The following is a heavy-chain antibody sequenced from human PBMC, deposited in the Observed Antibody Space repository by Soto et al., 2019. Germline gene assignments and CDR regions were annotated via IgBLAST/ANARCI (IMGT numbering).Heavy chain of an antibody. CDR2: IYYSGST. J-gene: IGHJ5*02. CDR1: GGSISSGDYY. V-gene: IGHV4-30-4*01. Sequence: QVQLQESGPGLVKPSQTLSLTCTVSGGSISSGDYYWSWIRQPPGKGLEWIGYIYYSGSTYYKPSLKSRVTISVATSKNQFALKLSSVTAADTAVYYCARGGFRGSTYNYDFWSGRVWDNWFDPWGQGTLVTVSS. D-gene: IGHD3-3*01. CDR3: ARGGFRGSTYNYDFWSGRVWDNWFDP.